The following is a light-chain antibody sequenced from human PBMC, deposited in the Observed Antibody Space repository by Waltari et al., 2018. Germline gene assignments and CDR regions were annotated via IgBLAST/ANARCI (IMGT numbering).Light chain of an antibody. Sequence: EIVMTQSPVTLSVPLGERATLSCRASQSVSSDLAWYQQKPGQAPRLLIYDASTRAAGLAARFSASGSGTEFTLTISSLQSEDFAVYYCQQYKYWPPLTFGGGTKVEIK. V-gene: IGKV3-15*01. CDR3: QQYKYWPPLT. CDR1: QSVSSD. J-gene: IGKJ4*01. CDR2: DAS.